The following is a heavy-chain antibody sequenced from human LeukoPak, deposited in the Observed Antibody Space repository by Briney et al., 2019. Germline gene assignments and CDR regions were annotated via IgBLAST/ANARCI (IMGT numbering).Heavy chain of an antibody. CDR1: GYTFTSYG. V-gene: IGHV1-18*01. Sequence: ASVKVSCKASGYTFTSYGISWVRQAPGQGLEWMGWISAYNGNTNYAQKLQGRVTMTTDTSTSTAYMELRSLRSDDTAVYYCARDSFPNYYDSSGYYGGNWFDPWGQGTLVTISS. CDR3: ARDSFPNYYDSSGYYGGNWFDP. D-gene: IGHD3-22*01. J-gene: IGHJ5*02. CDR2: ISAYNGNT.